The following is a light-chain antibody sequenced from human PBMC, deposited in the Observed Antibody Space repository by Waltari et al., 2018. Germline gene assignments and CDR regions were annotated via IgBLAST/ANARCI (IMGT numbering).Light chain of an antibody. CDR1: QSVNKY. CDR3: QKYVNLPAT. V-gene: IGKV3-20*01. CDR2: DAT. Sequence: EIALTQSPGTLSLSPGERATLSCRASQSVNKYLAWYQQKPGQAPRLLIYDATTRATGIPDRFSGRESGTDFNLTISRLEPESFAVYYWQKYVNLPATCGQGSKVEIK. J-gene: IGKJ1*01.